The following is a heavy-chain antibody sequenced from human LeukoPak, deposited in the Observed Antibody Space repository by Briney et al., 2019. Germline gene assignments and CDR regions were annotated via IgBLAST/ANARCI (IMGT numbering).Heavy chain of an antibody. CDR1: GGTFSSYA. V-gene: IGHV1-69*04. J-gene: IGHJ4*02. CDR3: AREPNERIYCGGDCYSY. D-gene: IGHD2-21*02. CDR2: IIPILGIA. Sequence: ASVKVSCKASGGTFSSYAVSWVRQAPGQGLEWMGRIIPILGIANYAQKFQGRVTITADKSTSTAYMELSSLRSEDTAVYYCAREPNERIYCGGDCYSYWGQGTLVTVSS.